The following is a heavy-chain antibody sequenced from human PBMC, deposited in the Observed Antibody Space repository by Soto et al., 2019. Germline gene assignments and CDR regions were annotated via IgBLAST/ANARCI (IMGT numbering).Heavy chain of an antibody. CDR1: GGSISSYY. CDR2: IYYSGST. J-gene: IGHJ1*01. CDR3: AGTGDYGYFQH. V-gene: IGHV4-59*08. D-gene: IGHD4-17*01. Sequence: QVQLQESGPGLVKPSETLSLTCTVSGGSISSYYWSWIRQPPGKGLEWIGYIYYSGSTNYNPSLKSRVTISVDTSKNQFSLKLSSVTAADTAVYYCAGTGDYGYFQHWGQGTLVTVSS.